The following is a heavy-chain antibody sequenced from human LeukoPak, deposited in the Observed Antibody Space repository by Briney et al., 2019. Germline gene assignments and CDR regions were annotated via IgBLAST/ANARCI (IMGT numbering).Heavy chain of an antibody. D-gene: IGHD5-24*01. CDR2: ISYDGSNK. J-gene: IGHJ5*02. CDR3: ANVEMATAGS. CDR1: GFTFSSYV. Sequence: PGGSLRLSCAASGFTFSSYVMHWVRQAPGKGLEWVAVISYDGSNKYYADSVKGRFTISRDNSKNTLYLQMNSLRAEDTAVYYCANVEMATAGSWGQGTLVTVSS. V-gene: IGHV3-30*18.